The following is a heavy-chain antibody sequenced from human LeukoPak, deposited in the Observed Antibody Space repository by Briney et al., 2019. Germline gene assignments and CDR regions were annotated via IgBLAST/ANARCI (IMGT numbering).Heavy chain of an antibody. Sequence: KPGASVKVSCKASGYTFTSYGISWVRQAPGQGLEWMGWISAYNGNTNYAQKLQGRVTMTTDTSTSTAYMELRSLRSDDTAVYYCARVREYIVVVPVRRDYWFDPWGQGTLVTVSS. J-gene: IGHJ5*02. CDR3: ARVREYIVVVPVRRDYWFDP. V-gene: IGHV1-18*01. CDR2: ISAYNGNT. D-gene: IGHD2-2*01. CDR1: GYTFTSYG.